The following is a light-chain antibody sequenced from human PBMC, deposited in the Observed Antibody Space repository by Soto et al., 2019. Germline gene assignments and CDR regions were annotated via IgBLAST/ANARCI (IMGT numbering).Light chain of an antibody. CDR3: CSYVGSSILM. V-gene: IGLV2-23*02. J-gene: IGLJ3*02. CDR1: SSDVGLYNL. Sequence: QSALTQPASVSGSPGQSITISCTGTSSDVGLYNLVSWYQQLPGKAPKLIIYEVNERPSGISARFSGSKSGNTAALTISGLQDDDEADYYCCSYVGSSILMFGGGTKLTVL. CDR2: EVN.